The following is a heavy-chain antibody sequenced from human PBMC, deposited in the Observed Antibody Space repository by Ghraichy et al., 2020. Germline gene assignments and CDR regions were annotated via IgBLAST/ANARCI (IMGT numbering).Heavy chain of an antibody. CDR2: IYYSGST. D-gene: IGHD4-23*01. CDR3: ARSPNDYGGSHWYFDL. Sequence: TLSLTCTVSGGSISSGGYYWSWIRQHPGKGLEWIGYIYYSGSTYYNPSLKSRVTISVDTSKNQFSLKLSSVTAADTAVYYCARSPNDYGGSHWYFDLWGRGTLVTVSS. CDR1: GGSISSGGYY. V-gene: IGHV4-31*03. J-gene: IGHJ2*01.